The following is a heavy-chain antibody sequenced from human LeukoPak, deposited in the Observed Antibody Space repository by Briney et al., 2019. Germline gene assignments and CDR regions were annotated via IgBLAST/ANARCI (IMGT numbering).Heavy chain of an antibody. CDR3: ARARCSGGSCYNSF. J-gene: IGHJ4*02. CDR1: GFTFSSYS. D-gene: IGHD2-15*01. V-gene: IGHV3-48*01. Sequence: GGSLRLSCAASGFTFSSYSMNWVRQAPGKGLEWVSYIRSSSSTIYYADSVKGRFTISRDNAKNSLYLQMNSLRAEDTAVYYCARARCSGGSCYNSFWGQGTLVTVSS. CDR2: IRSSSSTI.